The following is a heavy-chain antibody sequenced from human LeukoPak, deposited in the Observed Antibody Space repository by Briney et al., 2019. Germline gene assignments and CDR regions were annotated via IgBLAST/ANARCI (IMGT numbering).Heavy chain of an antibody. CDR3: ARAGGYYDSGGYSSGFDY. CDR1: GGSISIDSYY. V-gene: IGHV4-61*02. D-gene: IGHD3-22*01. CDR2: IYNSGSA. Sequence: PSQTLSLTCTVSGGSISIDSYYWRWIRQPAGKGLEWIGRIYNSGSANYNPSLKSRVTISVDTSKNQFSLKLSSLTAADTAVYYCARAGGYYDSGGYSSGFDYWGQGTLVTVSS. J-gene: IGHJ4*02.